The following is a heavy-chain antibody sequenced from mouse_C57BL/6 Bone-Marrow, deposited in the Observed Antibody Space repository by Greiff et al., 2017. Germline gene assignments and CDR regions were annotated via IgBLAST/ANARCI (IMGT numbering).Heavy chain of an antibody. J-gene: IGHJ1*03. CDR2: ISSGGDYI. D-gene: IGHD4-1*01. V-gene: IGHV5S21*01. Sequence: EVMLVESGEGLVKPGGSLKLSCAASGFTFSSYAMSWVRQTPEKRLEWVAYISSGGDYIYYADTVKGRFTISSDNARNTLYLQMSSLKSEDTAMYYCTRGVGRGYWYVDVWGTGTTVTVSS. CDR3: TRGVGRGYWYVDV. CDR1: GFTFSSYA.